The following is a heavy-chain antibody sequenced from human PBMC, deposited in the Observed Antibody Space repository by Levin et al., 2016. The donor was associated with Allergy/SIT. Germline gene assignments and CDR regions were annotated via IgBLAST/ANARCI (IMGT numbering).Heavy chain of an antibody. CDR2: IRSKGYGETT. CDR1: GFTFRDYG. J-gene: IGHJ4*02. Sequence: GGSLRLSCSASGFTFRDYGMSWFRQAPGKGLEWVGFIRSKGYGETTEYAASVKGRFTISRDDAKNIAFLQMNSLKTDDTAMYYCTRGPAPDSSGWYELGPLNYWGQGTLVTVSS. D-gene: IGHD6-19*01. CDR3: TRGPAPDSSGWYELGPLNY. V-gene: IGHV3-49*03.